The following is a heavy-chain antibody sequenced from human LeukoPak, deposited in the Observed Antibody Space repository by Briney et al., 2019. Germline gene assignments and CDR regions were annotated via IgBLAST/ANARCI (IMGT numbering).Heavy chain of an antibody. D-gene: IGHD3-3*01. CDR1: GYTFTSYA. Sequence: ASVTVSCKASGYTFTSYAMHWVRQAPGQRLEWMGWISAYNGNTNYAQKLQGRVTMTTDTSTSTAYMELRSLRSDDTAVYYCATDFPFYDFWSGYYNLDYWGQGTLVTVSS. CDR3: ATDFPFYDFWSGYYNLDY. CDR2: ISAYNGNT. J-gene: IGHJ4*02. V-gene: IGHV1-18*01.